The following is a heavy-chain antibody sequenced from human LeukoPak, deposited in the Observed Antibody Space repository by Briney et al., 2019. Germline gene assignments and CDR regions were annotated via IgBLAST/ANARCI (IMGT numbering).Heavy chain of an antibody. V-gene: IGHV4-39*07. J-gene: IGHJ4*02. CDR1: GGSITTGGYY. Sequence: PSETLSLTCTVSGGSITTGGYYWSWIRQPPGKGLEWIVSMYHSGGTYYNPSLKSRVTISVDTSKNQFSLKLSSVTAADTAVYYCARVLDYYGSGTYSFDFWGQGTLVTVSS. CDR3: ARVLDYYGSGTYSFDF. CDR2: MYHSGGT. D-gene: IGHD3-10*01.